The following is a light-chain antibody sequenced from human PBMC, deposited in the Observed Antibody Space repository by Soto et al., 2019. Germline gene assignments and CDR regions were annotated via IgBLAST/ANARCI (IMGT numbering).Light chain of an antibody. V-gene: IGKV1-39*01. CDR3: QQSFSSPPT. CDR1: QRSNTY. CDR2: AAS. J-gene: IGKJ2*01. Sequence: EIQMTQSPSSLYASVGDRVTITCRASQRSNTYVSWCQQRPGKAPKVLIYAASTLQSGVPSRFSGSGSGTDFTLTISSLQPEDFATYFCQQSFSSPPTFGQGTRVDMK.